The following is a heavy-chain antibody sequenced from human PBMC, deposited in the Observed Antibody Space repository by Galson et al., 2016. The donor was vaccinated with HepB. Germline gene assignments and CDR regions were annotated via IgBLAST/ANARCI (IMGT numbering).Heavy chain of an antibody. CDR2: IKGDGSTT. CDR1: GFTLTDSW. CDR3: TRLRSEVFGVVKLSYGMDV. Sequence: SLRLSCAASGFTLTDSWMHWVRQVPGKGLVWVSRIKGDGSTTNYADSVRGRFTISRDIAKNTLYLQMNSLKTEDTAVYYCTRLRSEVFGVVKLSYGMDVWRQGTTVTVSS. J-gene: IGHJ6*02. V-gene: IGHV3-74*01. D-gene: IGHD3-3*01.